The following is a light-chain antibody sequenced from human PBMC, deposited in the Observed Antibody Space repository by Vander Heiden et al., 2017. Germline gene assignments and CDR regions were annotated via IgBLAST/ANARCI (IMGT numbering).Light chain of an antibody. V-gene: IGKV1-39*01. CDR1: ESISSY. Sequence: DIQLTQSPSSLSASVGDRVTITCRASESISSYLNWYQQKPGKAPKLLIYAASSLQSWVPSRFSGSGSATDFTLTISRLQPEDFATYYCQQSYSTSVTFGQGTLLDIK. J-gene: IGKJ5*01. CDR3: QQSYSTSVT. CDR2: AAS.